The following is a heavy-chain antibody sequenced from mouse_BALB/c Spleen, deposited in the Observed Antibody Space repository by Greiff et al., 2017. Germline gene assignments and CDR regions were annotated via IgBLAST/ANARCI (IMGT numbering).Heavy chain of an antibody. Sequence: QVQLQQSGAELARPGASVKLSCKASGYTFTDYYINWVKQRPGQGLEWIGEIYPGSGNTYYNEKFKGKATLTADKSSSTAYMQLSSLTSEDSAVYCCARRGTTVFDYWGQGTTVTVSS. CDR2: IYPGSGNT. V-gene: IGHV1-77*01. CDR3: ARRGTTVFDY. CDR1: GYTFTDYY. D-gene: IGHD1-1*01. J-gene: IGHJ2*01.